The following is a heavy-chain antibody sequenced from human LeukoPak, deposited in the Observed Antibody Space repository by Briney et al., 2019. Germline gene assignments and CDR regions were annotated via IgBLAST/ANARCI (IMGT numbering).Heavy chain of an antibody. D-gene: IGHD3-22*01. V-gene: IGHV3-53*01. CDR3: ARGGWNKFDY. Sequence: PGGSLRLSSAASGFTFSSYAMSWVRRAPGKGLEWVSVIYSGGSTYYADSVKGRFTISRDNSKNTLYLQMNSLRAEDTAVYYCARGGWNKFDYWGQGTLVTVSS. CDR1: GFTFSSYA. J-gene: IGHJ4*02. CDR2: IYSGGST.